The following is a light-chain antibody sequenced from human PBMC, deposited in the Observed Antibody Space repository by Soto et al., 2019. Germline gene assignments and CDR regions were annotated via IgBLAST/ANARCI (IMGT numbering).Light chain of an antibody. J-gene: IGKJ1*01. V-gene: IGKV3-15*01. CDR2: VAS. Sequence: EVVMAQSRAALSVSAGERATIYCRASQSVSYNVAWYQQKPGQAPRLLIYVASARATGIPARFRGSGSGTEFTLTNSSLQSEDSAVHHCQQYNNWPSWTFCQ. CDR3: QQYNNWPSWT. CDR1: QSVSYN.